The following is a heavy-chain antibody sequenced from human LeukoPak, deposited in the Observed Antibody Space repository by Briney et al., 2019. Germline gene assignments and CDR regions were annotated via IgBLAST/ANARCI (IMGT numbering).Heavy chain of an antibody. Sequence: ASVKVSCMASGYTFTGYYMHWVRQAPGQGLEWLGWINPNSGGTNYAQKFQGRVTMTRDTPISTAYMELSRLTSDDTAVYYCARDRAAAAGLPAYWGQGTLVTVSS. CDR1: GYTFTGYY. CDR2: INPNSGGT. CDR3: ARDRAAAAGLPAY. D-gene: IGHD6-13*01. J-gene: IGHJ4*02. V-gene: IGHV1-2*02.